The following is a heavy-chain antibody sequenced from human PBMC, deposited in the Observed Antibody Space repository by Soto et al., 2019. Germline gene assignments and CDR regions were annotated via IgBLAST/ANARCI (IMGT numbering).Heavy chain of an antibody. J-gene: IGHJ6*03. CDR2: MNPNSGDT. CDR3: ASESGEATATLDYSYFCMYV. CDR1: GYTFSDYY. D-gene: IGHD1-26*01. V-gene: IGHV1-2*02. Sequence: QVQLVQSGAEVKKPGASVTVSCKASGYTFSDYYLHWVRQAPGQGPEWMGWMNPNSGDTKDAQKFEGRVPMTREPSVRTAFMELNWLKSDDSAVYYCASESGEATATLDYSYFCMYVWGKGTRVTVSS.